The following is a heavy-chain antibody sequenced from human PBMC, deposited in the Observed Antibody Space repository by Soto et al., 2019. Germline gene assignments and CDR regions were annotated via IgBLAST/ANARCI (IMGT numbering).Heavy chain of an antibody. CDR1: GGSISSYY. J-gene: IGHJ4*02. V-gene: IGHV4-59*01. CDR3: ASSSLGYCSGGSCDY. Sequence: SETLSLTCTVCGGSISSYYWSWIRQPPGKGLEWIGYIYYSGSTNYNPSLKSRVTISVDTSKNQFSLKLSSVTAADTAVYYCASSSLGYCSGGSCDYWGQGTLVTVSS. CDR2: IYYSGST. D-gene: IGHD2-15*01.